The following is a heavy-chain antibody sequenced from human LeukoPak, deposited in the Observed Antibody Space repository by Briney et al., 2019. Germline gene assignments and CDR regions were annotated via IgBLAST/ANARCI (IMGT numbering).Heavy chain of an antibody. J-gene: IGHJ4*02. CDR2: ISSSSSYI. V-gene: IGHV3-21*01. D-gene: IGHD1-7*01. CDR3: ARQTGTFYYLDY. Sequence: PGGSLRLSCAASGFTFSSYSMNWVRQAPGKGLEWVSSISSSSSYIYYADSVKGRFTISRDNAKNSLYLQMNSLRAEDTAVYYCARQTGTFYYLDYWGQGTLVNVSS. CDR1: GFTFSSYS.